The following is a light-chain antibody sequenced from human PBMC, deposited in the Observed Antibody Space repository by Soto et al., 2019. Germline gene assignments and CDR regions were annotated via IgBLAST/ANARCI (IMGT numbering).Light chain of an antibody. CDR3: KQRADWPWT. Sequence: ELVRTQSPATLSVSPGERATLSWRASQSVTSNLAWYQQKPGQAPRLRIYGASTRATGVPARFSGSGSGTECTLTISSLQSEDYAVYYCKQRADWPWTFGQGTKVEIK. CDR1: QSVTSN. CDR2: GAS. V-gene: IGKV3-15*01. J-gene: IGKJ1*01.